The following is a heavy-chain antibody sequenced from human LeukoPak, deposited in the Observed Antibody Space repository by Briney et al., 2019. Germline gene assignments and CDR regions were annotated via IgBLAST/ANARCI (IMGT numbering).Heavy chain of an antibody. J-gene: IGHJ4*02. CDR3: VSNGWYSLEY. D-gene: IGHD6-19*01. V-gene: IGHV4-34*01. Sequence: SETLSLTCAVYGGSFSGYYWSWIRQPPGKGLEWIGEINHSGSTNYNPSLKSRVTISVDKSKNQLSLRLNSVTAVDTAVYYCVSNGWYSLEYWGQGTLVTVSS. CDR2: INHSGST. CDR1: GGSFSGYY.